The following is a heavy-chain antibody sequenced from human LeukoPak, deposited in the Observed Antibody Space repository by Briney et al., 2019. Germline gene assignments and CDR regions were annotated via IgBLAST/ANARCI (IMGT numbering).Heavy chain of an antibody. CDR1: GDSISTNIAA. J-gene: IGHJ4*02. CDR3: ARDENWAFDS. D-gene: IGHD7-27*01. Sequence: SQTLSLTCAISGDSISTNIAAWDWIRQSPSRGLEWLGRTRYRSKWYNDYAGSVKSRIIISPDTSKNQFSLHLNSVTPEDTAEYYCARDENWAFDSWGQGTLVTVSS. V-gene: IGHV6-1*01. CDR2: TRYRSKWYN.